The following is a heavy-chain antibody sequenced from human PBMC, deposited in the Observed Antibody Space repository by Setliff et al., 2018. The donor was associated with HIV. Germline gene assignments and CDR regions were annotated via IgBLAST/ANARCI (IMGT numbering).Heavy chain of an antibody. CDR3: ARGVNFDY. Sequence: SETLSLTCTVSGGSISSGSYYWSWIRQPPGKGLEWIGYIYIYNSGSTNYNPSLTSRVTISADTSRNQFSLKLTSVTAADTAIYYCARGVNFDYWGQGTQVTVSS. CDR1: GGSISSGSYY. CDR2: IYIYNSGST. V-gene: IGHV4-61*01. J-gene: IGHJ4*02. D-gene: IGHD3-3*01.